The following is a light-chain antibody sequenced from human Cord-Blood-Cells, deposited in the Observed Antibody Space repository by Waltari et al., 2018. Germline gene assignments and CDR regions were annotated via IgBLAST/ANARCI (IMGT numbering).Light chain of an antibody. Sequence: QSALTQPASVSGSPGQSITISCTGTSSDVGGYNYVSWYQPHPCKAPKLMIYDVSKRPSGVSNRFSGSKSGNTASLTISGLQAEDEADYYCSSYTSSTLRVFGGGTKLTVL. CDR1: SSDVGGYNY. CDR3: SSYTSSTLRV. V-gene: IGLV2-14*01. CDR2: DVS. J-gene: IGLJ3*02.